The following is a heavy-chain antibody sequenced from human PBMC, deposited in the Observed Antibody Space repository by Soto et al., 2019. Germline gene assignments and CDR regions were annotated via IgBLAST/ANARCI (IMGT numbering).Heavy chain of an antibody. Sequence: QVQLQESGPGLVKPSQTLSLTCTVSGGSISSGDYYWSCIRQPPGKGLEWIGYIYYSGSTYYNTALKSRVTISVDTSKNQFSLKLSSVTAADTAVYYCARGAPASVAFDIWGQGTMVTVSS. D-gene: IGHD6-25*01. CDR2: IYYSGST. J-gene: IGHJ3*02. CDR1: GGSISSGDYY. V-gene: IGHV4-30-4*01. CDR3: ARGAPASVAFDI.